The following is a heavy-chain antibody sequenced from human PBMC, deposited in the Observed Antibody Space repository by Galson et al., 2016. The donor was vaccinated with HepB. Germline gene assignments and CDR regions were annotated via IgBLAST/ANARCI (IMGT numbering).Heavy chain of an antibody. J-gene: IGHJ4*02. CDR3: ARQGDTIGQFDY. D-gene: IGHD3-16*01. Sequence: SLRLSCAVSGFTFSSFAMSWVRQAPGKGLHWVSTISSTGDSTYYADSVKGRFTISRDNSKNTLYLQMNSLRVEDTAVYYCARQGDTIGQFDYWGQGTLVTVSS. CDR2: ISSTGDST. CDR1: GFTFSSFA. V-gene: IGHV3-23*01.